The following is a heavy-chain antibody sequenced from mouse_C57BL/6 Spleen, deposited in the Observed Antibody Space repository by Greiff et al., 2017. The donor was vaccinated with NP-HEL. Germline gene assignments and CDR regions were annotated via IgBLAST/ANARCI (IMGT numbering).Heavy chain of an antibody. CDR1: GYSITSDY. V-gene: IGHV3-8*01. CDR3: ARTTYYSNYVKDY. J-gene: IGHJ2*01. Sequence: VHVKQSGPGLAKPSQTLSLTCSVTGYSITSDYWNWIRKFPGNKLEYMGYISYSGSTYYNPSLKRRISITRDTSKNQYYLQLNSVTTEDTATYYCARTTYYSNYVKDYWGQGTTLTVSS. D-gene: IGHD2-5*01. CDR2: ISYSGST.